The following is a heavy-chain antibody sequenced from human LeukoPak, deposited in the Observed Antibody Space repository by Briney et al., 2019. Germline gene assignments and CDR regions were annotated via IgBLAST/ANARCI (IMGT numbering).Heavy chain of an antibody. CDR3: VRERRTGTADRGMDV. Sequence: QAGGSLRLSCEASGFTFRSYWMHWVRQAPGKGLVWVSRINGDGSSTSYADSVRGRFTISRGNAKNTLYLQMNSLRAEDTAAYYCVRERRTGTADRGMDVWGKGTTVTVSS. CDR1: GFTFRSYW. V-gene: IGHV3-74*01. D-gene: IGHD1-14*01. J-gene: IGHJ6*03. CDR2: INGDGSST.